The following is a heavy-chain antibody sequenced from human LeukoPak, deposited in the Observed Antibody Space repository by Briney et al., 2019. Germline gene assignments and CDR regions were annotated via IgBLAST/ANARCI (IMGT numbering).Heavy chain of an antibody. CDR1: GYTFTKYA. CDR3: TRDFYNSGSSLLDY. CDR2: ISTGTGNP. V-gene: IGHV7-4-1*02. J-gene: IGHJ4*02. D-gene: IGHD3-10*01. Sequence: ASVKVSCKASGYTFTKYAMSWLRQAPGQRPEWMGWISTGTGNPTYAQGFTGRFVFSLDTSVSTAYLEITSLKAEDTAVYYCTRDFYNSGSSLLDYWGQGTLVTVSS.